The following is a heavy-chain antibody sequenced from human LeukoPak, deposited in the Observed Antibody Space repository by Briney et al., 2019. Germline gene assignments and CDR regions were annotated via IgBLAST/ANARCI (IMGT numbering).Heavy chain of an antibody. Sequence: GVSLRLSCAASGFTFSNYRMNWVRQAPGKGLEWVSCISTSSSYIYYADSVKGRFTTSRDNAKNSLYLQMNSLRAEDTAVYYCARDLRSSGYYAFDYWGQGTLVTVSS. D-gene: IGHD3-22*01. CDR1: GFTFSNYR. V-gene: IGHV3-21*01. J-gene: IGHJ4*02. CDR3: ARDLRSSGYYAFDY. CDR2: ISTSSSYI.